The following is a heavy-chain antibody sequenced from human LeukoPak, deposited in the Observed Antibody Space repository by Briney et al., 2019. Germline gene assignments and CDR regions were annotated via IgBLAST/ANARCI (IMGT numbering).Heavy chain of an antibody. Sequence: SETLSLTCTVSGGSISSSNYSWGWIRQPPGKGLEWIGSIYYSGSTYYNPSLKSRVTISVDTSKNQFSLKLSSVTAADTAVYYCARSGKYGSGSVDRKFDYWGQGTLVTVSS. CDR1: GGSISSSNYS. CDR3: ARSGKYGSGSVDRKFDY. J-gene: IGHJ4*02. CDR2: IYYSGST. D-gene: IGHD3-10*01. V-gene: IGHV4-39*01.